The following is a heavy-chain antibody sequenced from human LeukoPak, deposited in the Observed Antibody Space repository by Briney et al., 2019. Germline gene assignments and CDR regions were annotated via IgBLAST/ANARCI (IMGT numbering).Heavy chain of an antibody. D-gene: IGHD5-18*01. CDR2: ISWNSGSI. Sequence: GGSLRLSCAASGFTFDDYAMHWVRHAPGKGLEWVSGISWNSGSIGYADSVKGRFTISRDNAKNSLYLQMNSLRAEDTALYYCAKGGSEDTAMGLFDYWGQGTLVTVSS. J-gene: IGHJ4*02. V-gene: IGHV3-9*01. CDR3: AKGGSEDTAMGLFDY. CDR1: GFTFDDYA.